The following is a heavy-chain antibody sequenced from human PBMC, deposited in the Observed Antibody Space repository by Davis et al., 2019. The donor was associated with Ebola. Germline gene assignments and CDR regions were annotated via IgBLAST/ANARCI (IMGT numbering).Heavy chain of an antibody. CDR2: INPSGGST. V-gene: IGHV1-46*01. CDR1: GFTFTSHF. D-gene: IGHD3-22*01. J-gene: IGHJ6*04. Sequence: AASVKVSCKASGFTFTSHFFHWVRQAPGQGLEWMGIINPSGGSTSYAQKFQGRVTMTRDTSTSTVYMELSSLRSEDTAVYYCARDESLRYQDSSGYYYVYYYGMDVWGKGTTVTVSS. CDR3: ARDESLRYQDSSGYYYVYYYGMDV.